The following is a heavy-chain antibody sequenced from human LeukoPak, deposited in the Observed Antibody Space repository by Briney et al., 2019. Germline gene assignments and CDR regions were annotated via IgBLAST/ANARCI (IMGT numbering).Heavy chain of an antibody. CDR1: GGPLSAYY. CDR2: IYDKGNT. CDR3: ATGETGSTLGGY. D-gene: IGHD1-1*01. J-gene: IGHJ4*02. V-gene: IGHV4-59*03. Sequence: PSETLSLTCTDSGGPLSAYYGTWIRQPPGKGREWIGYIYDKGNTNYNPSLKSRVTISVATSKNQFSLKLSSVTAADTAVYYCATGETGSTLGGYWGQGTLVTVSS.